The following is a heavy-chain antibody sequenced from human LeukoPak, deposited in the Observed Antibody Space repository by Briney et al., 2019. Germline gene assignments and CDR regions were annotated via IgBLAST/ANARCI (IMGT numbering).Heavy chain of an antibody. D-gene: IGHD1-1*01. CDR2: MNPNSGNT. Sequence: ASVKVSCKASGYTFTSYGISWVRQATGQGLEWMGWMNPNSGNTGYAQKFQGRVTMTRNTSISTAYMELSSLRSEDTAVYYCARGLRNWNFVPFDYWGQGTLVTVSS. J-gene: IGHJ4*02. V-gene: IGHV1-8*02. CDR3: ARGLRNWNFVPFDY. CDR1: GYTFTSYG.